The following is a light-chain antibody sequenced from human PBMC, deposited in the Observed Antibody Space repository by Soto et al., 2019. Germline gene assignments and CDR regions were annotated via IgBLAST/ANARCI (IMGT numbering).Light chain of an antibody. CDR1: QSISNY. V-gene: IGKV1-39*01. CDR2: IAS. CDR3: QQYGSSPRT. J-gene: IGKJ1*01. Sequence: DIHMTQSPSSLSASVGDRVTITCRASQSISNYLNWYQQKPGKAPNLLIYIASNLHSGVPSRFSGSGSGTDFTLTISRXEPEDFAVYYCQQYGSSPRTFGQGTKVDIK.